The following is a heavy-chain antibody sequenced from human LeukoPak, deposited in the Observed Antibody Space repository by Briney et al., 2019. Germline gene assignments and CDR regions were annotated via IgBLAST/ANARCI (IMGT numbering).Heavy chain of an antibody. D-gene: IGHD3-16*01. J-gene: IGHJ4*01. CDR1: GFTFSSYA. V-gene: IGHV3-23*01. Sequence: GGSLRLSCAASGFTFSSYAMSWVRQAPGKGLEWVSAISGSGGSTYYADSVKGRFTISRDNSKNTLYLQMNSLRAEDTAVYYCAKGDLGFGRYYFDYWGHGTLVTVSP. CDR3: AKGDLGFGRYYFDY. CDR2: ISGSGGST.